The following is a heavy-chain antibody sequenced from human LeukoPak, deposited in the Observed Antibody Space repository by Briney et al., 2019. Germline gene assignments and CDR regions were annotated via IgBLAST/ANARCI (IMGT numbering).Heavy chain of an antibody. Sequence: SSETLSLTCAVYGGSFSGYYWSWIRQPPGKGLEWIGEINHSGSTNYNPSLKSRVTISVDTSKNQFSLKLSSVTAADTAVYYCARQAGSGWYLVRPERRRYNWFDPWGQGTLVTVSS. V-gene: IGHV4-34*01. CDR3: ARQAGSGWYLVRPERRRYNWFDP. J-gene: IGHJ5*02. CDR1: GGSFSGYY. CDR2: INHSGST. D-gene: IGHD6-19*01.